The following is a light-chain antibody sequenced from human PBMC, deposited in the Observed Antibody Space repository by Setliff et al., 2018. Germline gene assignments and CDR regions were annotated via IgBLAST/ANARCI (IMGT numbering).Light chain of an antibody. Sequence: QSALTQPPSASGPPGQSITISCAGPSIDVGGYSYVSWYQQRPGEVPLLIIYDVNKRPSGVPDRFSGSKSGNTASLTVSGLQVEDEADYYCSSYTGSNTVVFGTGTKVTVL. CDR1: SIDVGGYSY. CDR3: SSYTGSNTVV. J-gene: IGLJ1*01. V-gene: IGLV2-8*01. CDR2: DVN.